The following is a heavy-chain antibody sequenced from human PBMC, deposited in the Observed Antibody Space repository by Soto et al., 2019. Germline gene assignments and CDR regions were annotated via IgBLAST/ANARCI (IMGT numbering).Heavy chain of an antibody. CDR3: ARARVAAAPTPEGFDY. Sequence: PSETLSLTCAVYGGSFSGYYWSWIRQPPGKGLEWIGEINHSGSTNYNPSLKSRVTISVDTSKNQFSLKLSSVTAADTAVYYCARARVAAAPTPEGFDYWGQGTLVTVSS. D-gene: IGHD6-13*01. V-gene: IGHV4-34*01. CDR1: GGSFSGYY. J-gene: IGHJ4*02. CDR2: INHSGST.